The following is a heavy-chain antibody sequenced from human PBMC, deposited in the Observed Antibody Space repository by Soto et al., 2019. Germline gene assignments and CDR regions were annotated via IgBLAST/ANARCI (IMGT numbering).Heavy chain of an antibody. CDR2: ISGSGGST. CDR3: ARAGLEYSSSPPWFDP. CDR1: GFTFSSYA. V-gene: IGHV3-23*01. J-gene: IGHJ5*02. Sequence: GGSLRLSCAASGFTFSSYAMSWFRQAPGKGLEWVSAISGSGGSTYYADSVKGRFTISRDNAKNSLYLQMNSLRAEDTAVYYCARAGLEYSSSPPWFDPWGQGTLVTVSS. D-gene: IGHD6-6*01.